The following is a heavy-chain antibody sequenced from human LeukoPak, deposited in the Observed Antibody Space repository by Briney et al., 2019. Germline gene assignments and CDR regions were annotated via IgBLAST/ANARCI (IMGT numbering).Heavy chain of an antibody. CDR3: ARAVASNWFDP. CDR1: GFTFSSYW. D-gene: IGHD6-19*01. V-gene: IGHV3-7*01. J-gene: IGHJ5*02. Sequence: SGGSLKLSCAASGFTFSSYWMSWVRQAPGKGLEWLANIKEDGSEKYYVDSVKGRFTISRDNAKSSLCLQMKSLRAEDTAVYYCARAVASNWFDPWGQGTLVTVSS. CDR2: IKEDGSEK.